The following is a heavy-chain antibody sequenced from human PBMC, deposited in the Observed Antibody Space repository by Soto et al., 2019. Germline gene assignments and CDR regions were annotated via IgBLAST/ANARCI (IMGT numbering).Heavy chain of an antibody. CDR1: GFTFSSYW. CDR3: ARDPSEYSGYDWGNYFDY. Sequence: GGFLRLSCAASGFTFSSYWMHWVRQAPGKGLVWVSRINSDGSSTSYADSVKGRFTISRDNAKNTLYLQMNSLRAEDTAVYYCARDPSEYSGYDWGNYFDYWGQGTLVTVSS. D-gene: IGHD5-12*01. J-gene: IGHJ4*02. V-gene: IGHV3-74*01. CDR2: INSDGSST.